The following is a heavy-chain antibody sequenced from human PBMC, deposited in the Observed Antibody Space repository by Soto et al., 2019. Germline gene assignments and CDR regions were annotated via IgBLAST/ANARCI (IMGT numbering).Heavy chain of an antibody. CDR3: AREDYDSSGPKNYSYYYGMDV. D-gene: IGHD3-22*01. CDR2: ISAYNGNT. CDR1: GYTFTSYG. V-gene: IGHV1-18*01. J-gene: IGHJ6*02. Sequence: ASVKVSCKASGYTFTSYGISWVRQAPGQGLEWMGWISAYNGNTNYAQKLQGRVTMTTDTSTSTAYMELRSLRSDDTAVYYCAREDYDSSGPKNYSYYYGMDVWGQGTTVTVSS.